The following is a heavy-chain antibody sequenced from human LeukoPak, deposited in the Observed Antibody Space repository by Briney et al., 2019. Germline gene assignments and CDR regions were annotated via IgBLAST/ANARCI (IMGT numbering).Heavy chain of an antibody. CDR1: GFTFNTYT. V-gene: IGHV3-48*01. Sequence: PGGSLRLSCAASGFTFNTYTMNWVRQAPGKGLEWVSYISGSSGIIDYADSERGRFTISRDNAKNSLYLQMNSLRAEDTAIYYCARDFNHAFDYWGQGILVTVSS. CDR2: ISGSSGII. CDR3: ARDFNHAFDY. J-gene: IGHJ4*02. D-gene: IGHD1-14*01.